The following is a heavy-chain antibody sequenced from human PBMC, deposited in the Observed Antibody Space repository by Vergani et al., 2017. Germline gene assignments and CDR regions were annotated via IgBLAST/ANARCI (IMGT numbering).Heavy chain of an antibody. CDR1: GYSFTSYW. V-gene: IGHV5-10-1*01. D-gene: IGHD6-19*01. CDR3: ARQVAVAXKWWGPYYYYGMDV. J-gene: IGHJ6*02. Sequence: EVQLVQSGAEVKKPGESLRISCKGSGYSFTSYWISWVRQMPGKGLEWMGRIDPSDSYTNYSPSFQGHVTISAAKSISTAYLQWSSLKASDTAMYYCARQVAVAXKWWGPYYYYGMDVWGQGTTVTVSS. CDR2: IDPSDSYT.